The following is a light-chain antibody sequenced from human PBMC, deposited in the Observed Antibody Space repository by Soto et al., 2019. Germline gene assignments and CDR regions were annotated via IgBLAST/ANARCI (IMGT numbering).Light chain of an antibody. J-gene: IGKJ2*01. CDR2: GAS. V-gene: IGKV3-20*01. Sequence: EIVLTQSPGTLSLSPGDRATLSCRASQSVSSRYLAWYQQKPGQAPRHLIYGASSRATGIPDRFSGSGSGTDFTLTISRLEPEDFAVYYCQQYGSSPMYTFGQGTKLEIK. CDR3: QQYGSSPMYT. CDR1: QSVSSRY.